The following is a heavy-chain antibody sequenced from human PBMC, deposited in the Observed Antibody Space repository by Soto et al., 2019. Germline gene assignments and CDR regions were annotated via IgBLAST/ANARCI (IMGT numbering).Heavy chain of an antibody. Sequence: LSLTCTVSGGSISSSGYYWGWLRQPPGKGLEWIASIYYSGSTYYNPSLKSRVTIAAHTSKNQISLKLSSANAADTAVYYCARHIYYYLTWGQGTLVTVSS. J-gene: IGHJ5*02. D-gene: IGHD3-10*01. CDR3: ARHIYYYLT. CDR2: IYYSGST. CDR1: GGSISSSGYY. V-gene: IGHV4-39*01.